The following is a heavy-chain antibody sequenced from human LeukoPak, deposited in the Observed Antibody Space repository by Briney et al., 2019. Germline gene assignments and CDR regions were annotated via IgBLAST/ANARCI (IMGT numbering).Heavy chain of an antibody. CDR1: GFIFSNYG. Sequence: PGGSLRLSCAASGFIFSNYGMHWVRQTPGKGLEWVAFIRYDGSNKYYADSVKGRFTISRDNSKNTLYVQMNSLRAEDTAVYYCARADSGYDKDFDYWGQGTLVTVSS. CDR3: ARADSGYDKDFDY. CDR2: IRYDGSNK. D-gene: IGHD5-12*01. J-gene: IGHJ4*02. V-gene: IGHV3-30*02.